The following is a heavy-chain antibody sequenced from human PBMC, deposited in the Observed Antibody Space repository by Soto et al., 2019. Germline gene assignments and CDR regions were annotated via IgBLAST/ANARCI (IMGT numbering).Heavy chain of an antibody. V-gene: IGHV3-74*01. CDR1: GFTFSSYW. Sequence: EVQLVESGGGLVQPGGSLRLSCAASGFTFSSYWMHWVRQAPGKGLEWVSRINSDGSSTSYADSVKGRFTISRDNAKNTLYLQMNSLRAEDTAVYYCARASVYYDSSGYSPQFSYWGQGTLVTVSS. J-gene: IGHJ4*02. D-gene: IGHD3-22*01. CDR3: ARASVYYDSSGYSPQFSY. CDR2: INSDGSST.